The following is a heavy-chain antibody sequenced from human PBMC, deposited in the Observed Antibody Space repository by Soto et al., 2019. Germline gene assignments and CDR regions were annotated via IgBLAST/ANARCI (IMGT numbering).Heavy chain of an antibody. CDR2: ISYAGSYK. CDR3: AKELSHSYGYTRYYFYGIDV. Sequence: QVQLVESGGGVVQPGRSLRLSCAASGFTFDNYGMHWVRQAPGKGLEWVSGISYAGSYKYYADSVKGRFIISRDNPKNTLYLQMNSLRTEDTAVYYCAKELSHSYGYTRYYFYGIDVWGPGTTVTVSS. V-gene: IGHV3-30*18. CDR1: GFTFDNYG. D-gene: IGHD5-18*01. J-gene: IGHJ6*02.